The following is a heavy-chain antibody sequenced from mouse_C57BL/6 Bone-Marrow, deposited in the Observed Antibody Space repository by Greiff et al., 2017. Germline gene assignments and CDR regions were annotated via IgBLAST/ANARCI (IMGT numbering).Heavy chain of an antibody. Sequence: EVQLQQSGAELVRPGASVKLSCTASGFNIKDDYMHWVKQRPEQGLEWIGWIDPENGDTEYASKFQGKATITADTSSTTAYLQLSSLTSEDTAVYYCTTWGYYWYFDVWGTGTTVTVSS. D-gene: IGHD2-2*01. V-gene: IGHV14-4*01. J-gene: IGHJ1*03. CDR1: GFNIKDDY. CDR3: TTWGYYWYFDV. CDR2: IDPENGDT.